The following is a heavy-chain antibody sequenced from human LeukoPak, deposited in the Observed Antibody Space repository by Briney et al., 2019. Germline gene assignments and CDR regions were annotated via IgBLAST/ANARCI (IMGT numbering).Heavy chain of an antibody. D-gene: IGHD3-22*01. CDR1: GGSFSGYY. CDR2: INHSGST. V-gene: IGHV4-34*01. CDR3: ARVYYYDSSGSAPNDY. J-gene: IGHJ4*02. Sequence: SETLSLTCAVYGGSFSGYYWSWIRQPPGKGLEWIGEINHSGSTNYNPSLKSRVTISVDTSKNQFSLKLSSVTAADTAVYYCARVYYYDSSGSAPNDYWGQGTLVTVSS.